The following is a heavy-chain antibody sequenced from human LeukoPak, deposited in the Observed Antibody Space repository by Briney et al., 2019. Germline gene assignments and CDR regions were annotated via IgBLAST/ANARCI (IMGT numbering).Heavy chain of an antibody. D-gene: IGHD4-23*01. Sequence: SETLSLPCAVHGGSFSGSHWNWIRQSPEKGLEWIGEINDRGRTNYNPSLKSRVTLSVDTSKKQFSLKLSSVTAADTAVYFCARDPTTVVTLPYYFDFWGQGTQVTVSS. CDR3: ARDPTTVVTLPYYFDF. CDR1: GGSFSGSH. J-gene: IGHJ4*02. CDR2: INDRGRT. V-gene: IGHV4-34*01.